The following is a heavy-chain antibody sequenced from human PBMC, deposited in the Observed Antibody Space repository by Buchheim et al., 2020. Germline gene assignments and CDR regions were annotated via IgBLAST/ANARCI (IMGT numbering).Heavy chain of an antibody. V-gene: IGHV3-23*01. CDR1: GFTFSSYA. CDR3: AKCRGGDRGYYYYGMDV. Sequence: EVQLLESGGGLVQPGGSLRLSCAASGFTFSSYAMSWVRQAPGKGLEWVSAISGSGGSTYYADSVKGRFTISRDNSKNTPYLQMNSLRAEDTAVYYCAKCRGGDRGYYYYGMDVWGQGTT. J-gene: IGHJ6*02. D-gene: IGHD2-21*02. CDR2: ISGSGGST.